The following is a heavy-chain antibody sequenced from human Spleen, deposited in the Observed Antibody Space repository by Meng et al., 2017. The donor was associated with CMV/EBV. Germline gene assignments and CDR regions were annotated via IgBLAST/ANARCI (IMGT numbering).Heavy chain of an antibody. J-gene: IGHJ5*02. Sequence: SGSYYWTWIRQPPGKELEWIGYIYYTGSSNYSPSFKSRVTMSINRSKNQFSLKLNSVTAADTAVYYCARDTWNDVLTGYSYGGWFDPWGQGTLVTVSS. CDR3: ARDTWNDVLTGYSYGGWFDP. V-gene: IGHV4-61*01. CDR2: IYYTGSS. CDR1: SGSYY. D-gene: IGHD3-9*01.